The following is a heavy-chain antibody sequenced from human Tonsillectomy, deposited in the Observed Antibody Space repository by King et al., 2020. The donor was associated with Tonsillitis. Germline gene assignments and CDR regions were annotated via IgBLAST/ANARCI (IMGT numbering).Heavy chain of an antibody. V-gene: IGHV1-2*04. D-gene: IGHD3-16*02. CDR1: GYTFTGYY. J-gene: IGHJ6*03. Sequence: VQLVESGAEVKKPGASVKVSCKASGYTFTGYYIHWVRQAPGQGLEWMGWINPNSGGTNYAQKFQGWVTMTWDTSITTAYMEMSRLRSDDTAVYYCAGGGARYRYHYYYMDVWGEGTTVTVS. CDR2: INPNSGGT. CDR3: AGGGARYRYHYYYMDV.